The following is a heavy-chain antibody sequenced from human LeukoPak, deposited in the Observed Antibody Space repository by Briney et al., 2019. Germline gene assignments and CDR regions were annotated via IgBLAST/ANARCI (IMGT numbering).Heavy chain of an antibody. CDR3: ARDPLDYSSGWQNWFDP. J-gene: IGHJ5*02. CDR1: GFTFSSYA. Sequence: GGSLRLSCAASGFTFSSYAMSWVRQAPGKGLEWVSAISGSGGSTYYADSVKGRFTISRDNSKNTLYLQMNSLRAEDTAVYYCARDPLDYSSGWQNWFDPWGQGTLVTVSS. D-gene: IGHD6-19*01. CDR2: ISGSGGST. V-gene: IGHV3-23*01.